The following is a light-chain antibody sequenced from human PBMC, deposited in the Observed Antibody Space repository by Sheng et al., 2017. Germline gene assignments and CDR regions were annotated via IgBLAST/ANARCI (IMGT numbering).Light chain of an antibody. V-gene: IGKV4-1*01. CDR3: HQYYSIPLT. Sequence: DIVMTQSPDSLAVSLGERATINCKSSQSVLYSSNNKNYLAWYQQKPGQPPKLLIYWASTRESGVPDRFSGSGSETNFSLTISSLQAEDVADYYCHQYYSIPLTFGGGTRVEIK. J-gene: IGKJ4*01. CDR2: WAS. CDR1: QSVLYSSNNKNY.